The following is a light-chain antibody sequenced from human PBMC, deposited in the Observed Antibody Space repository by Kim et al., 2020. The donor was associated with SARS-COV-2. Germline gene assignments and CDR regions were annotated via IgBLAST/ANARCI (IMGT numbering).Light chain of an antibody. J-gene: IGKJ3*01. Sequence: DIQMTQSPSSLSASVGDRVTITCRASQRIGTYLIWYQKKPGEAPKLLIYAASSLQSGVPSRFSGSVSGTDFTLTIRSLQPEDSATYYCQQSNSVPFTFGPGTKVDIK. V-gene: IGKV1-39*01. CDR1: QRIGTY. CDR2: AAS. CDR3: QQSNSVPFT.